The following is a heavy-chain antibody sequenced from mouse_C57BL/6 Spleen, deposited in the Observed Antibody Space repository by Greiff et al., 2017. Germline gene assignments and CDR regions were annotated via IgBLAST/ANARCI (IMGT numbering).Heavy chain of an antibody. J-gene: IGHJ4*01. CDR2: IYPGSGST. Sequence: QVQLQQPGAELVKPGASVKMSCKASAYTFTSYWITWVKQRPGQGLEWIGDIYPGSGSTNYNEKFKSKATLTVDTSSSTAYMQLSSLTSEDSAVFYCARIGRRYAMDDWGQGTSVTVSS. CDR3: ARIGRRYAMDD. CDR1: AYTFTSYW. V-gene: IGHV1-55*01.